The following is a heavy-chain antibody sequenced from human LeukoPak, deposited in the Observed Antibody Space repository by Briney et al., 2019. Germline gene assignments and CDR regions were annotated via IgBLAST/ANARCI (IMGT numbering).Heavy chain of an antibody. CDR3: ARERRAAENWFDR. V-gene: IGHV3-33*01. CDR1: GFTFSSYG. CDR2: IWYDGSNK. J-gene: IGHJ5*02. Sequence: GGSLRLSCAASGFTFSSYGMHWVRQAPGKGLEWVAVIWYDGSNKYYADSVKGRFTISRDNSKNTLYLQMNSLRAEDTAIYYCARERRAAENWFDRWGQGTLVTVSS.